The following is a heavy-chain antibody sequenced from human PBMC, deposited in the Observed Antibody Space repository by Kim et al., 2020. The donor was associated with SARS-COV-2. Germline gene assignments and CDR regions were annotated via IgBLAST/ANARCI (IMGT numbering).Heavy chain of an antibody. CDR2: GSA. Sequence: GSATYSQKFQDRVTMTRDTSTSTLYMELRSLSHDDTAFFFCARGDRGRFEYWGQGTLVTVSS. J-gene: IGHJ4*02. CDR3: ARGDRGRFEY. V-gene: IGHV1-46*01.